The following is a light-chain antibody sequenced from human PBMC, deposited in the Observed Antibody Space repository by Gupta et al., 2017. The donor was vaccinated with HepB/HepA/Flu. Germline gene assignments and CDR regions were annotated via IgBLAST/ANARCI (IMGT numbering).Light chain of an antibody. Sequence: QSVLTQPPSVSGAPGQRVTISCHGSSSNIGADYDVNWYQHLPGTAPKRLIYGNNKRPSGVPDRFSGSKSGTSASLAITGLQAEDEADYHCQSYDSSLSGVIFGGGTKLTVL. V-gene: IGLV1-40*01. CDR1: SSNIGADYD. J-gene: IGLJ2*01. CDR3: QSYDSSLSGVI. CDR2: GNN.